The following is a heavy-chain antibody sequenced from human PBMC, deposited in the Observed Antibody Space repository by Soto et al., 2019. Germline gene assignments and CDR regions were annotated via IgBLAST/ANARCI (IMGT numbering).Heavy chain of an antibody. D-gene: IGHD1-20*01. Sequence: PGGSLRLSCAASGFPFSSYAMHWVRQAPGKGLEWVAVISYDGSNKYYADSVKGRFTISRDNSKNTLYLQMNSLRAEDTAVYYCARDITYGVDYWGQGTLVTVSS. CDR3: ARDITYGVDY. CDR2: ISYDGSNK. J-gene: IGHJ4*02. V-gene: IGHV3-30-3*01. CDR1: GFPFSSYA.